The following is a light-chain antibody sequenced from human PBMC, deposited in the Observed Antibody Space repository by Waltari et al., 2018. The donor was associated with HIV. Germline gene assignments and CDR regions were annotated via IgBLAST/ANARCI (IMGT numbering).Light chain of an antibody. V-gene: IGKV4-1*01. CDR2: WAS. J-gene: IGKJ1*01. Sequence: DIVMTQSPDSLVVSLGERATISCKSSPTVLYNSNNKNHLAWYQQKAGQHPKLLIYWASSREIGVPERFTGSGSGTEFNLNISSLRADDVAVYYCQQFFTFPRTFGQGTKVEI. CDR1: PTVLYNSNNKNH. CDR3: QQFFTFPRT.